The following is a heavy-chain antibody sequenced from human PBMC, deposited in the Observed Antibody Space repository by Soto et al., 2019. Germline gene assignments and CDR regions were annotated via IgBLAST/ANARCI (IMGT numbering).Heavy chain of an antibody. CDR3: ARALGQQLATTFDY. CDR1: GGSFSGYY. Sequence: PSETLSLTCAVYGGSFSGYYWSWIRQPPGKGLEWIGEINHSGSTNYNPSLKSRVTISVDTSKNQFSLKLSSVTAADTAVYYCARALGQQLATTFDYWGQGTLVTVSS. CDR2: INHSGST. D-gene: IGHD6-13*01. V-gene: IGHV4-34*01. J-gene: IGHJ4*02.